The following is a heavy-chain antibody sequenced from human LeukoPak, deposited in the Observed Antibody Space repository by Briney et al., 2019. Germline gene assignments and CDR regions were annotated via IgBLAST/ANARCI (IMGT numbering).Heavy chain of an antibody. CDR2: IYHSGSP. CDR3: ARVNINNWHSCDY. J-gene: IGHJ4*02. CDR1: GGSISSNNW. V-gene: IGHV4-4*02. Sequence: PSGTLSLTCAVSGGSISSNNWWGWVRQRPGKGLEWIGEIYHSGSPNYNPSLKSRVTTSVDKSRNHFSLNLSSVTAADTAVYYCARVNINNWHSCDYWGQGTLVTVSS. D-gene: IGHD1-1*01.